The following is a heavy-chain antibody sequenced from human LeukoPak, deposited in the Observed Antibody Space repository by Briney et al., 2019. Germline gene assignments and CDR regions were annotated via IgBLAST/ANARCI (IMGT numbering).Heavy chain of an antibody. D-gene: IGHD4-23*01. CDR1: GDSISSGGYS. V-gene: IGHV4-30-2*01. CDR2: IYHSGST. Sequence: SETLSLTCAVSGDSISSGGYSWSWIRQPPGKGLEWIGYIYHSGSTYYNPSLKSRVTISVDRSKNQFSLKLSSVTAADTAVYYCARGLYGGNSEFDEFDYWGQGTLVTVSS. J-gene: IGHJ4*02. CDR3: ARGLYGGNSEFDEFDY.